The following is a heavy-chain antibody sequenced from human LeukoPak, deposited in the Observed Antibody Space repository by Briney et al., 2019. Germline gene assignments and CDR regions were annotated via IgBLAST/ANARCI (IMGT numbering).Heavy chain of an antibody. CDR3: ARYYAIGYCSGGSCLYADY. CDR2: IYPSDSDT. V-gene: IGHV5-51*01. CDR1: GYSFTSYW. Sequence: GESLKISCRGSGYSFTSYWIGWVRQMPGKGLEWMGIIYPSDSDTRYSPSFQGQVTISADKSISTAYLQWSSLKASDTAMYYCARYYAIGYCSGGSCLYADYWGQGTLVTVSS. D-gene: IGHD2-15*01. J-gene: IGHJ4*02.